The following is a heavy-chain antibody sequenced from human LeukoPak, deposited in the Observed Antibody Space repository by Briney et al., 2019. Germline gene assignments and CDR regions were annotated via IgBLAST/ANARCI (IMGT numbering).Heavy chain of an antibody. Sequence: GGSLRLSCAASGFTFDDYAMHWVRQAPGKGLEWVSGISWNSGSIGYADSVKGRFTISRDNAKSSLYLQMNSLRAEDTAVYYCANHLACGSTSCPPFDDWGQGTLVTVSS. J-gene: IGHJ4*02. CDR1: GFTFDDYA. D-gene: IGHD2-2*01. CDR2: ISWNSGSI. V-gene: IGHV3-9*01. CDR3: ANHLACGSTSCPPFDD.